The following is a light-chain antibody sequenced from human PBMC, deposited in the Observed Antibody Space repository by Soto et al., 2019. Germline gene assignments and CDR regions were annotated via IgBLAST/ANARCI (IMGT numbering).Light chain of an antibody. CDR1: QSVSSN. CDR3: QEENNWPPWT. J-gene: IGKJ2*02. V-gene: IGKV3-15*01. CDR2: GAS. Sequence: EIVMTQSPATLSVSPGERATLSCRASQSVSSNLAWYPQKPGQAPRPLISGASTRATGLPARFSGSGSVTEFTLPLGSQDAEAFSVSYCQEENNWPPWTFGKGTKLVIK.